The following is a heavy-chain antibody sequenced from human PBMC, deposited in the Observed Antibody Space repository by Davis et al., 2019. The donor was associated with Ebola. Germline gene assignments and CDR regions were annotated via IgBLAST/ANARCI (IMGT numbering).Heavy chain of an antibody. CDR3: ARGRLLWFRELLYRYYGMDV. CDR2: INHSGST. V-gene: IGHV4-34*01. D-gene: IGHD3-10*01. Sequence: SETLSLTCAVYGGSFSGYYWSWIRQPPGKGLEWIGEINHSGSTNYNPSLKSRVTISVDTSKNQFSLKLSSVTAPDTAVYYCARGRLLWFRELLYRYYGMDVWGQGTTVTVSS. CDR1: GGSFSGYY. J-gene: IGHJ6*02.